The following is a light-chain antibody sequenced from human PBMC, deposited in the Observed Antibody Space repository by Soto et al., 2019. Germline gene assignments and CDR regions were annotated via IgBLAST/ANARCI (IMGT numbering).Light chain of an antibody. V-gene: IGLV2-14*01. CDR1: SSDVGGYNH. CDR3: SSHTASTTRI. CDR2: EVT. Sequence: QSALTQPASVSGSPGQSITISCTGTSSDVGGYNHVSWYQHHPGKAPKRIIYEVTKRPSGVSNRFSGSKSGDTASLTISGLQAEDEADYSCSSHTASTTRIFGTGTKLTV. J-gene: IGLJ1*01.